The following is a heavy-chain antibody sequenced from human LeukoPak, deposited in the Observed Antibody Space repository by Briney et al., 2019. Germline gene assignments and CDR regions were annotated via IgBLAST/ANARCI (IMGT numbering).Heavy chain of an antibody. V-gene: IGHV4-61*02. CDR2: ISTSGST. CDR3: AEGPGPLNPGWFDP. Sequence: SETLSLTCTVSGGSISSRGYYWSWIRQPAGKGLEWIGRISTSGSTNYNPALKSRVTISVDTTKNQFSLKLSSVTAADTAVYYCAEGPGPLNPGWFDPWGQGTLVTVSS. CDR1: GGSISSRGYY. J-gene: IGHJ5*02.